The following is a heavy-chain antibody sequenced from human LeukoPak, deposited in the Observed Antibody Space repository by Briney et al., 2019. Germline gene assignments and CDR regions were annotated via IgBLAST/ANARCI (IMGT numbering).Heavy chain of an antibody. D-gene: IGHD2-15*01. Sequence: ASVKVSCKASGGTFSSYAISWVRQAPGQGLEWMGGIIPIFGTANYAQKFRGRVTITTDESTSTAYMELSSLRSEDTAVYYCAGGYCSGGSCYFDYWGQGTLVTVSS. CDR3: AGGYCSGGSCYFDY. J-gene: IGHJ4*02. CDR1: GGTFSSYA. V-gene: IGHV1-69*05. CDR2: IIPIFGTA.